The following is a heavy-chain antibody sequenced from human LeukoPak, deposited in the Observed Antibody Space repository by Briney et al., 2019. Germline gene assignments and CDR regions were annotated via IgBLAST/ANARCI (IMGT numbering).Heavy chain of an antibody. D-gene: IGHD4-17*01. V-gene: IGHV1-18*01. CDR3: AREMPHYGDRTLYVTPYMDV. CDR1: GYTFTSYG. Sequence: GASVKVSCKASGYTFTSYGISWVRQAPGQGLEWMGWISAYNGNTNYAQKLQGRVTMTTDTSTSTAYMELRSLRSDDTAVYYCAREMPHYGDRTLYVTPYMDVWGKGTTVTISS. CDR2: ISAYNGNT. J-gene: IGHJ6*03.